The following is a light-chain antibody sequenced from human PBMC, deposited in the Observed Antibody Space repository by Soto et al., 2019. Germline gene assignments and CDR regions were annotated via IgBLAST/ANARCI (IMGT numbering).Light chain of an antibody. Sequence: DIQMTQSPSTLSASVGDRVTISCRASQSISSWLAWYQQKPGKAPNLLIYKASSLKSGVPSRCSGSGSGTEIRVTKGSLQPDDRAMFYCQIYYSHPQAFGQGTKVDIK. CDR3: QIYYSHPQA. CDR1: QSISSW. V-gene: IGKV1-5*03. J-gene: IGKJ1*01. CDR2: KAS.